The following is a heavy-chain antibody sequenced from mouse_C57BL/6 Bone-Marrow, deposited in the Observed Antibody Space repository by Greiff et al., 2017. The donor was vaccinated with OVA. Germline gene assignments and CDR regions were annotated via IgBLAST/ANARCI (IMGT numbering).Heavy chain of an antibody. D-gene: IGHD2-12*01. J-gene: IGHJ1*03. V-gene: IGHV5-4*03. CDR3: AGGPYRGYFDV. CDR1: GFTFSSYA. Sequence: EVKLMESGGGLVKPGGSLQLSCAASGFTFSSYAMSWVRQTPEKRLEWVATISDGGSYTYYPDNVKGRFTISRDNAKNNLYLQMSHLKSEDTAMYYCAGGPYRGYFDVWGTGTTVTVSS. CDR2: ISDGGSYT.